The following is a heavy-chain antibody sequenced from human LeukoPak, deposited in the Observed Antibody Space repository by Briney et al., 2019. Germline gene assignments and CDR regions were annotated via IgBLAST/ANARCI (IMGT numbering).Heavy chain of an antibody. CDR1: GGTFSSYA. CDR2: IIPIFGTA. Sequence: SVKVSCKASGGTFSSYAISWVRQAPGQGLEWMGGIIPIFGTANYARKFQGRVTITADESTSTAYMELSSLRSEDTAVYYCARDVGATLGGGFDYWGQGTLVTVSP. J-gene: IGHJ4*02. CDR3: ARDVGATLGGGFDY. V-gene: IGHV1-69*13. D-gene: IGHD1-26*01.